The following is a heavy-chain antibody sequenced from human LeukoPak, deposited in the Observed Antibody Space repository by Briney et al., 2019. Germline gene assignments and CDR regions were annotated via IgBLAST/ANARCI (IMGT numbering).Heavy chain of an antibody. CDR1: GYTFTSYY. J-gene: IGHJ4*02. D-gene: IGHD3-22*01. Sequence: ASVKVSCKASGYTFTSYYIFWVRQAPGQGLEWMGIINPRTGSTSYSQKFQGRVTMTRDMSTSTVYMELSSLRSEDTALYYCARGVHVRVYDSNPHYGHYWGQGTLVTISS. V-gene: IGHV1-46*01. CDR3: ARGVHVRVYDSNPHYGHY. CDR2: INPRTGST.